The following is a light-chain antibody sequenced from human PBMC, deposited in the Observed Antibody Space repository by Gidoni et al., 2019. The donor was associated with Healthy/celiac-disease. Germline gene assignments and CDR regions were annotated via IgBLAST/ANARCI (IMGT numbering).Light chain of an antibody. CDR2: DAS. CDR1: QSVSSY. V-gene: IGKV3-11*01. Sequence: EIVLTQSPATLSFSPGERDTLCCRASQSVSSYLAWYQQKPGQAPRLLIYDASNRATGIPARFSGSGSGTDLTLTISSLEPEDFAVYYCQQRSNWPTFGPGTKVDIK. CDR3: QQRSNWPT. J-gene: IGKJ3*01.